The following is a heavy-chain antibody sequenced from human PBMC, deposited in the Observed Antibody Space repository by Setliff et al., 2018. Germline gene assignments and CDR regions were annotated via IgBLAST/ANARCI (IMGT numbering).Heavy chain of an antibody. CDR1: GDSINDYY. V-gene: IGHV4-59*01. CDR3: AGGGVTAVWDLTD. D-gene: IGHD2-21*02. CDR2: VFFTGDT. J-gene: IGHJ4*02. Sequence: LSLTCTVSGDSINDYYWSWIRQPPGKGLEWIGYVFFTGDTDYNPSLGSRVTISLDRSKTQFSLKLSSVTAADTAVYYCAGGGVTAVWDLTDWGQGTLVTVS.